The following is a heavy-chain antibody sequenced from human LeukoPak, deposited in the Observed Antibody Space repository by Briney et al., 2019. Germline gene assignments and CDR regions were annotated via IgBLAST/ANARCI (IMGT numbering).Heavy chain of an antibody. CDR2: IYSGGST. V-gene: IGHV3-53*01. CDR1: GFTVSSNY. J-gene: IGHJ4*02. D-gene: IGHD6-13*01. CDR3: ARSHPDSSSLNA. Sequence: GGSLRLSCAASGFTVSSNYMSWVRQAPGKGLEWVSVIYSGGSTYYADSVKGRFTISRDNSKNTLYLQMNSLRAEDTAVYYCARSHPDSSSLNAWGQGTLVTVSS.